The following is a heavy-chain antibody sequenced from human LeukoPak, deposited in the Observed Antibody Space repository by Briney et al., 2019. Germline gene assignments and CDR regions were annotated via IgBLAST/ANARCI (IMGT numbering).Heavy chain of an antibody. CDR1: RFTLKTFA. D-gene: IGHD3-3*02. CDR2: ISYDGNDT. J-gene: IGHJ4*02. CDR3: ARDPRYRIFEPLEY. V-gene: IGHV3-30*14. Sequence: GRPLRLSCTVSRFTLKTFAMLWARQSTGKGLEWVALISYDGNDTYSTRSVKRRFTTSRDISKNTLYLQMNSLRPADTAVYYSARDPRYRIFEPLEYCGQGTLLTASS.